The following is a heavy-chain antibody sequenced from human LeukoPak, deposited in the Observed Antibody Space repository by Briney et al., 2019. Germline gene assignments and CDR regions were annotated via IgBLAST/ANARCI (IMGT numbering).Heavy chain of an antibody. CDR3: AKETYGDYVPGVY. CDR1: GFTFSSYG. CDR2: ISYDGSNK. V-gene: IGHV3-30*18. Sequence: QPGGSLRLSCAASGFTFSSYGMHWVRQAPGKGLEWVAVISYDGSNKYYADSVKGRFTISRDNSKNTLYLQMNSLRAEDTAVYYCAKETYGDYVPGVYWGQGTLVTVSS. D-gene: IGHD4-17*01. J-gene: IGHJ4*02.